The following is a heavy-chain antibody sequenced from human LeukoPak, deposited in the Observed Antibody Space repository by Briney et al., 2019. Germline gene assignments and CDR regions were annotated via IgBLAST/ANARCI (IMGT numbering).Heavy chain of an antibody. D-gene: IGHD1-7*01. J-gene: IGHJ4*02. CDR1: GFTFSSYG. CDR3: ARAATGTFDY. CDR2: MSYDGSNK. V-gene: IGHV3-30*03. Sequence: GGSLRLSCAASGFTFSSYGMHWVRQAPGKGLEWVAVMSYDGSNKYYADSVKGRFTISRDNSKNTLCLQMNSLRAEDTAVYYCARAATGTFDYWGQGTLVTVSS.